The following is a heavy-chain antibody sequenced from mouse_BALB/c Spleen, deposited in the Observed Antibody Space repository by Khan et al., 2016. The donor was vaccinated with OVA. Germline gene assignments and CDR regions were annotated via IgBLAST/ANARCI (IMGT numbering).Heavy chain of an antibody. CDR1: GYSFTGYF. CDR2: INPHIGET. V-gene: IGHV1-20*02. CDR3: TRIYRSDFDY. D-gene: IGHD1-1*01. J-gene: IGHJ2*01. Sequence: VQLQQSGPGLVRPGASVKISCTASGYSFTGYFMNWVMQSHGKSLEWIGRINPHIGETFYNQRFKDKATLTVDESSSTAHMELRSLASEDSAVYYCTRIYRSDFDYWGQGTTLTVSP.